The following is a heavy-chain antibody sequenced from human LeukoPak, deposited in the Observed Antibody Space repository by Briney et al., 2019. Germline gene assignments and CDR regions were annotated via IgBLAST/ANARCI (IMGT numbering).Heavy chain of an antibody. CDR2: IKTSGTT. CDR3: ARRTLRILGEPDYGFDI. Sequence: SETLSLTCTVSGGSSRSVNYYWNWIRQPAGKTREWIGRIKTSGTTNYNPSLESRLTIPVAMSKNQFSLNLTSVTTAHTALYYCARRTLRILGEPDYGFDIWG. V-gene: IGHV4-61*02. J-gene: IGHJ3*02. D-gene: IGHD3-3*01. CDR1: GGSSRSVNYY.